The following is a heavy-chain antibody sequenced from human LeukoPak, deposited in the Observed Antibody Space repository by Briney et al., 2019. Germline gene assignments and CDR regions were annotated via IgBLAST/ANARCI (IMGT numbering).Heavy chain of an antibody. CDR1: GFTFSSYA. J-gene: IGHJ4*02. Sequence: GGSLRLSCAASGFTFSSYAMSWVRQAPGKGLEWVSAISGNGRTTYYAESVKGRFTISRDNSKNTLYLQMNSLRAEDTAVYYCAKEGYSSSWNADFDDWGQGTLVTVCS. D-gene: IGHD6-13*01. CDR3: AKEGYSSSWNADFDD. CDR2: ISGNGRTT. V-gene: IGHV3-23*01.